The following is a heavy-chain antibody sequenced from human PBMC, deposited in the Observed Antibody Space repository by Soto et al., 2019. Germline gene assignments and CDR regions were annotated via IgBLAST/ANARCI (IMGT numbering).Heavy chain of an antibody. CDR3: AKDTCSTTSCHAFDI. J-gene: IGHJ3*02. CDR2: ISWNSGSI. V-gene: IGHV3-9*01. Sequence: TLRLSCAASGFIFDDYAMHWVRQAPGKGLEWVSGISWNSGSIGYADSVEGRFTISRDNAKNSLYLQMNSLRAEDTALYYCAKDTCSTTSCHAFDIWGQGTMVTVSS. D-gene: IGHD2-2*01. CDR1: GFIFDDYA.